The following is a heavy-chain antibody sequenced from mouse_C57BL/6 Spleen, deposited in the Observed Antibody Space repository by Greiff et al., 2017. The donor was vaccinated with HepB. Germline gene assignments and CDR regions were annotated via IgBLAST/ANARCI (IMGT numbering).Heavy chain of an antibody. V-gene: IGHV14-4*01. Sequence: EVQRVESGAELVRPGASVKLSCTASGFNIKDDYMHWVKQRPEQGLEWIGWIDPENGDTEYASKFQGKATITADTSSNTAYLQLSSLTSEDTAVYYCTKRGVSYYFDYWGQGTTLTVSS. CDR3: TKRGVSYYFDY. J-gene: IGHJ2*01. CDR2: IDPENGDT. CDR1: GFNIKDDY.